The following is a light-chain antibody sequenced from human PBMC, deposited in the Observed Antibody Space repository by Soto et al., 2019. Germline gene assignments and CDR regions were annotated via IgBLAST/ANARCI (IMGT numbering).Light chain of an antibody. Sequence: DIVMTQSPDSLAVSLGERATINCKSSQSLLYSSNNQNYLAWHQQKPGQPPKLLIYWASTRESGVPDRFSGSGSGKDFTLTISSLQAEDVAVYYCQQYYGTPYTFGQGTKLEIK. CDR1: QSLLYSSNNQNY. J-gene: IGKJ2*01. CDR2: WAS. CDR3: QQYYGTPYT. V-gene: IGKV4-1*01.